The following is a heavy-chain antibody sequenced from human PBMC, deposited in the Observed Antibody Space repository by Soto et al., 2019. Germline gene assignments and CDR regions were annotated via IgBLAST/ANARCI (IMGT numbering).Heavy chain of an antibody. CDR3: AKEVQLWLKNWFDP. D-gene: IGHD5-18*01. CDR2: ISYDGSNK. V-gene: IGHV3-30*18. Sequence: QVPLVESGGGVVQPGRSLRLSCAASGFTFSSYGMHWVRQAPGKGLEWVAVISYDGSNKYYADSVKGRFTISRDNSKNTLYLQMNSLRAEDTAVYYCAKEVQLWLKNWFDPWGQGTLVTVSS. CDR1: GFTFSSYG. J-gene: IGHJ5*02.